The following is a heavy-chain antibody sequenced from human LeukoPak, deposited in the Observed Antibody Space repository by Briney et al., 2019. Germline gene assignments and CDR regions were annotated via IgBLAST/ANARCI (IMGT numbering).Heavy chain of an antibody. CDR3: ARNSGYDFRYYYYYMDV. V-gene: IGHV1-2*02. Sequence: ASVKASCKASGYTFTGYYMHWVRQAPGQGLEWMGWINPNSGGTNYAQKFQGRVTMTRDTSISTAYMELSRLRSDDTAVYYCARNSGYDFRYYYYYMDVWGKGTTVTVSS. D-gene: IGHD5-12*01. CDR1: GYTFTGYY. CDR2: INPNSGGT. J-gene: IGHJ6*03.